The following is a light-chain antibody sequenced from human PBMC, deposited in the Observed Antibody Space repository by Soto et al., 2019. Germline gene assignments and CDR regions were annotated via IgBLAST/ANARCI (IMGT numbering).Light chain of an antibody. CDR3: QQYGSSPRT. CDR2: RTS. CDR1: QSISGN. Sequence: EIVMTQSPATLSVSPGERATLSCRASQSISGNLAWYQQKPGQAPRLLMFRTSSRATGFPDRFSGSGSGTDFTLTISRLEPEDFAVYYCQQYGSSPRTFGQGTKVDIK. J-gene: IGKJ1*01. V-gene: IGKV3-20*01.